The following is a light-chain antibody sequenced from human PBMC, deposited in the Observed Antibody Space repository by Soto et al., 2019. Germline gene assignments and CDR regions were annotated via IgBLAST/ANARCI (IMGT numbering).Light chain of an antibody. CDR1: QSVRTS. Sequence: EIVLTQSPATLSLSPGERATLSCRASQSVRTSLAWYQQQSGQAPRLLIYDASNKATGIPARFSGSGSGTDFTLTISSLELKDFAVNYCQQRSNWPGTFGQGTKVEIK. J-gene: IGKJ1*01. CDR2: DAS. V-gene: IGKV3-11*01. CDR3: QQRSNWPGT.